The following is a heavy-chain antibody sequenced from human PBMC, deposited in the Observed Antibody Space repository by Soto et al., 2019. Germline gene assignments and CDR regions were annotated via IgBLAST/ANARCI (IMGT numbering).Heavy chain of an antibody. CDR2: IWYDGSNK. Sequence: GESLKISCAASGFTFSSYGMHWVRQAPGKGLEWVAVIWYDGSNKYYADSVKGRFTISRDNSKNTLYLQMNSLRAEDTAVYYCARDYYTFGELVGAFDIWGQGTMVTVSS. CDR3: ARDYYTFGELVGAFDI. J-gene: IGHJ3*02. CDR1: GFTFSSYG. D-gene: IGHD3-10*01. V-gene: IGHV3-33*01.